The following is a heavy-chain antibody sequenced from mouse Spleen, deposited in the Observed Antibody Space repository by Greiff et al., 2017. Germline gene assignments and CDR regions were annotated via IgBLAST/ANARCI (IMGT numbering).Heavy chain of an antibody. CDR2: IWSDGST. Sequence: QVQLKETGPGLVAPSQSLSITCTVSGFSLTSYGVHWVRQPPGKGLEWLVVIWSDGSTNYNSALKSRLSISKDNSKSQVFLKMNSLQTDDTAMYYCARHGGGNYVDYYAMDYWGQGTSVTVSS. D-gene: IGHD2-1*01. J-gene: IGHJ4*01. CDR3: ARHGGGNYVDYYAMDY. CDR1: GFSLTSYG. V-gene: IGHV2-6-1*01.